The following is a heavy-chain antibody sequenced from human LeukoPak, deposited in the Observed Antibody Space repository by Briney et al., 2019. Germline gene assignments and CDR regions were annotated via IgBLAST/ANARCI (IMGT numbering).Heavy chain of an antibody. D-gene: IGHD3-10*01. CDR3: TRGGYGQGSHYRF. CDR2: INHSGQI. Sequence: PSETLSLTCAFYGGSFTGYYWSWIRQSPGKGLVWIGEINHSGQIDYNTSLKSRVTISVDTSRNQFSLHLNSVTAADTAVYYCTRGGYGQGSHYRFWGQGTLVTVSS. CDR1: GGSFTGYY. V-gene: IGHV4-34*01. J-gene: IGHJ4*02.